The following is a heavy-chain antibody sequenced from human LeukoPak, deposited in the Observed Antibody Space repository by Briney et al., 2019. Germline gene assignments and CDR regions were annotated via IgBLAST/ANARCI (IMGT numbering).Heavy chain of an antibody. J-gene: IGHJ4*02. D-gene: IGHD3-16*01. CDR2: ISEDGVTT. CDR3: AKQAASGGGVDY. Sequence: GGSLRLSCATSGFTFDDYSMHWVRQVPGKGLEWVSLISEDGVTTYYADSVKGRFTISRDNSKNSLHVQMTNLKSEDTALYYCAKQAASGGGVDYWGQGTLVTVSS. CDR1: GFTFDDYS. V-gene: IGHV3-43*02.